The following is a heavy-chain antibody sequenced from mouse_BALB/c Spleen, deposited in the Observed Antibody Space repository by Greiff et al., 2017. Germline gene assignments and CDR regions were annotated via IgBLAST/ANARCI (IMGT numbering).Heavy chain of an antibody. J-gene: IGHJ2*01. D-gene: IGHD4-1*01. Sequence: EVKLMESGAELVKPGASVKLSCTASGFNIKDTYMHWVKQRPEQGLEWIGRIDPANGNTKYDPKFQGKATITADTSSNTAYLQLSSLTSEDTAVYYCARRGELGQVEYWGQGTTLTVSS. CDR1: GFNIKDTY. CDR3: ARRGELGQVEY. CDR2: IDPANGNT. V-gene: IGHV14-3*02.